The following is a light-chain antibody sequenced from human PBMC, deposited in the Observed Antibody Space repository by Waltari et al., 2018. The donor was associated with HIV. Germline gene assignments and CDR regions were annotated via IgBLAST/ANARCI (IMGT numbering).Light chain of an antibody. CDR1: SSNIGTNH. J-gene: IGLJ2*01. V-gene: IGLV1-51*01. Sequence: QSMLTQPPSVSATSGQRVTIPCSGSSSNIGTNHISGYQLVPGTGPRLLIYDNDKRPSDTPDRFSASKSGTSGTLVISDLQTGDEADYFCATWDSALSGVLFGGGTSVIVL. CDR2: DND. CDR3: ATWDSALSGVL.